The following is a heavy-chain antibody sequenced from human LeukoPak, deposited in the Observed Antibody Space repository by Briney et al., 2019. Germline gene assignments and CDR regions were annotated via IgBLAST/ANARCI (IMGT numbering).Heavy chain of an antibody. Sequence: GGSLRLSCAASGVTFSRYAMSWVRQAPEKGLEWVSSISGSGGSTYYADSVKGRFTISRDNSKNTLYLQMNSLRAEDTAVYYCAKDRGYCSSTSCLGAFDIWGQGTMVTVSS. CDR2: ISGSGGST. V-gene: IGHV3-23*01. D-gene: IGHD2-2*03. CDR3: AKDRGYCSSTSCLGAFDI. CDR1: GVTFSRYA. J-gene: IGHJ3*02.